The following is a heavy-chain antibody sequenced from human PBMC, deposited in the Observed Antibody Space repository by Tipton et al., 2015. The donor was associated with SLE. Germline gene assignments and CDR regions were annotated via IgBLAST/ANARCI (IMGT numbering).Heavy chain of an antibody. CDR1: GGSISSDY. D-gene: IGHD3-3*01. CDR2: VYHSGST. J-gene: IGHJ6*03. Sequence: LRLSCSVAGGSISSDYWTWIRQPPGKGLEWIGYVYHSGSTNYNPSLNSRVTISVDTSKNQFSLRLNSVIAADTALYYCARGCWSGYCPIHYYYYMDVWGKGTTVTVSS. CDR3: ARGCWSGYCPIHYYYYMDV. V-gene: IGHV4-59*01.